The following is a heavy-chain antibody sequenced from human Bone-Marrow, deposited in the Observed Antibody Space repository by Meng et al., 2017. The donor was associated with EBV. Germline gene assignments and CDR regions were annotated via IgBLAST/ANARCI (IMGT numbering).Heavy chain of an antibody. Sequence: VNRVESGGGLVPPGGSLRLSCEASGFTFNNCYINWVRQPTGKGLEWVSPIGTAGDTYYPGSVKGRFTISRENAKNSLYLQMNSLRAGDTAVYYCAKELNIYGHTREFDYWGQGTLVTVSS. CDR2: IGTAGDT. CDR3: AKELNIYGHTREFDY. J-gene: IGHJ4*02. V-gene: IGHV3-13*01. CDR1: GFTFNNCY. D-gene: IGHD5-18*01.